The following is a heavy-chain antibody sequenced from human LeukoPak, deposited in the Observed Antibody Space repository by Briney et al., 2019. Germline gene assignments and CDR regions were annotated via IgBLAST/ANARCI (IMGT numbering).Heavy chain of an antibody. J-gene: IGHJ3*02. CDR3: ARSRGTSCPDAFDI. V-gene: IGHV2-70*01. D-gene: IGHD2-2*01. Sequence: SGPALVIPTQTLTLTCTFSGFSLSTSGMCVSWIRQPPGKALEWLALIDWDDDKYYSTSLKTRLTISKDTSKNQVVLTMTNMEPVDTATYYCARSRGTSCPDAFDIWGQGTMVTVSS. CDR2: IDWDDDK. CDR1: GFSLSTSGMC.